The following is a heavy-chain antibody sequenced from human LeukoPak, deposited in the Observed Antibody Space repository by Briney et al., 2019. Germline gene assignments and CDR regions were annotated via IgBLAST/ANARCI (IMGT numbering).Heavy chain of an antibody. J-gene: IGHJ5*02. Sequence: ASVKVSCKASGYTFTGYYIHWVRQAPGQGLECVGWINPNSGGTNYAQKFQGRVAMTRDTSISTAYMELSRLRSDDTAVYYCARGGSGSYFSWLDPWGQGTLVTVSS. CDR1: GYTFTGYY. CDR2: INPNSGGT. V-gene: IGHV1-2*02. CDR3: ARGGSGSYFSWLDP. D-gene: IGHD3-10*01.